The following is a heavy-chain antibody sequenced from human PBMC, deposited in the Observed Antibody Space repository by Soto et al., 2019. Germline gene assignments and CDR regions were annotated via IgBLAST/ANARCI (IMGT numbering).Heavy chain of an antibody. CDR3: ATVFEH. Sequence: VPLVESGGGSVQPGGSLRLSCVASGITFSGFWMHWVRQVPGKGLEWVARVDSAGSGTSYADSVMGRFTVSRDNAKNTLSLQMDSLRVEDTAVYYCATVFEHWGQGIPVTVSS. CDR2: VDSAGSGT. J-gene: IGHJ4*02. V-gene: IGHV3-74*01. CDR1: GITFSGFW.